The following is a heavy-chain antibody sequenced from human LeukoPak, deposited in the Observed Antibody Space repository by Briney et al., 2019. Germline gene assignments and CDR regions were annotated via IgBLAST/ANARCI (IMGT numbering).Heavy chain of an antibody. V-gene: IGHV1-69*13. CDR1: GGTFSSYA. J-gene: IGHJ4*02. CDR2: IIPIFGTA. D-gene: IGHD5-18*01. Sequence: GASVKLSCKASGGTFSSYAISWVRQAPGQGLGWMGGIIPIFGTANYAQKFQGRVTITADESTSTAYMELSSLRSEDTAVYYCARDSGYSYGNYFDYWGQGTLVTVSS. CDR3: ARDSGYSYGNYFDY.